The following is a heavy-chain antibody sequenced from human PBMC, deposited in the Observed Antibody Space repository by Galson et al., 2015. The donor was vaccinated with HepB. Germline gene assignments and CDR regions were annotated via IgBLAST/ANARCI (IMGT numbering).Heavy chain of an antibody. CDR3: ARDVRYCSSTSCYSSAGPSFDY. Sequence: SVKVSCKASGGTFSSYAITWVRQALGQGLEWMGGIIPIFGIPNYAQKFQGRVTITADESTSTAYMELSSLRSEDTAVYYCARDVRYCSSTSCYSSAGPSFDYWGQGTLVTVSS. CDR1: GGTFSSYA. V-gene: IGHV1-69*13. D-gene: IGHD2-2*01. J-gene: IGHJ4*02. CDR2: IIPIFGIP.